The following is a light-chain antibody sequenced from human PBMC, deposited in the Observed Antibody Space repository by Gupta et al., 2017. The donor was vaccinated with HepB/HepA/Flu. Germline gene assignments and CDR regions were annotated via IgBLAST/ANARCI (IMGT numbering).Light chain of an antibody. CDR2: MAS. Sequence: RASQSITNLLAWYQQKPGRAPKLLIYMASTLESRVPSRFSGSGFGTEFTLTISSLQPDDFATYYCQHYNTILGTFGQGTKVEVK. J-gene: IGKJ1*01. CDR1: QSITNL. CDR3: QHYNTILGT. V-gene: IGKV1-5*03.